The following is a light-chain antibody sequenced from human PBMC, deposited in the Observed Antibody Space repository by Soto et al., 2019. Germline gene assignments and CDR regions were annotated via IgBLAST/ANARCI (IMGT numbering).Light chain of an antibody. CDR2: EVN. Sequence: QSVLTQPASVSLSPGQSVTISCTGPRSDIGDSNFISLYQHSPGKAPRLLIYEVNNRPSGVSKRFSGSKAGNTASLTISGLLDDDEADYFCASFRSGTILVFGSGTKVTVL. CDR1: RSDIGDSNF. J-gene: IGLJ1*01. V-gene: IGLV2-14*01. CDR3: ASFRSGTILV.